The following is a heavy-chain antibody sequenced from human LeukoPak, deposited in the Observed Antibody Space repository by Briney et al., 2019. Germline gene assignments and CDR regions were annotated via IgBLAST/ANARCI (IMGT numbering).Heavy chain of an antibody. CDR1: GGSISSYY. J-gene: IGHJ3*02. D-gene: IGHD3-3*01. V-gene: IGHV4-59*01. Sequence: PSETLSLTCTVSGGSISSYYWSWIRQPPGKGLEWIGYIYYSGSTNYNPSLKSRVTISVDTSKNQFSLKLSSVTAADTAVYYCAGSDFWSGPNAFDIWGQGTMVTVSS. CDR3: AGSDFWSGPNAFDI. CDR2: IYYSGST.